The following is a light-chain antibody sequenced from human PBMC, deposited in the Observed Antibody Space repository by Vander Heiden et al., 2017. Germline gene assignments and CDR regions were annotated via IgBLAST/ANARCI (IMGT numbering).Light chain of an antibody. J-gene: IGKJ1*01. CDR2: HAS. CDR3: QQYETWPRT. V-gene: IGKV3-15*01. CDR1: ESLSGT. Sequence: EIVMTQSPPNLSLSAGRRPTLYCRASESLSGTLAWYHQKPGQSTRLVIYHASTRATGIPARFSGSGSSTEFTLTISSLQSEDFGFYYCQQYETWPRTFGQGTKVEIK.